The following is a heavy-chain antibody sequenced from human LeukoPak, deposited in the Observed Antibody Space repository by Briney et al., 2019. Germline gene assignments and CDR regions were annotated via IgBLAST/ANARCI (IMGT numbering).Heavy chain of an antibody. V-gene: IGHV1-18*01. Sequence: ASVKVSCKASGYTFTSYDINWVRQATGQGLEWMGWMNPYTGNTNYAQKLQGRVTMTTGTSTSTAYMELRSLRSDDTAVYYCAREVSTLFDYWGQGTLVTVSS. CDR3: AREVSTLFDY. CDR2: MNPYTGNT. J-gene: IGHJ4*02. D-gene: IGHD5/OR15-5a*01. CDR1: GYTFTSYD.